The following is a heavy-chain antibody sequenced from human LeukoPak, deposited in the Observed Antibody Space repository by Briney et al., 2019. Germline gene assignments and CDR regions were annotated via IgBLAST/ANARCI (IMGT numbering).Heavy chain of an antibody. J-gene: IGHJ4*02. V-gene: IGHV1-69*05. Sequence: ASVKVSCKASGGTFSSYAISWVRQAPGQGLEWMGGIIPIFGTANYAQKFQGRVTMTRDTSISTAYMELSRLRSDDTAVYYCASEVAYCGGDCYAHFDYWGQGTLVTVSS. CDR1: GGTFSSYA. D-gene: IGHD2-21*02. CDR2: IIPIFGTA. CDR3: ASEVAYCGGDCYAHFDY.